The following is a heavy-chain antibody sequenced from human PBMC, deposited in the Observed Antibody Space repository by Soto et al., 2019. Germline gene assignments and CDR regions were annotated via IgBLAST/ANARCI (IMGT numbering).Heavy chain of an antibody. V-gene: IGHV4-39*01. CDR2: IYYSGST. J-gene: IGHJ1*01. D-gene: IGHD3-22*01. CDR3: AAQGSDSSGYYEYFQH. CDR1: GGSISSSSYY. Sequence: SETLSLTCTVSGGSISSSSYYWGWIRQPPGKGLEWIGSIYYSGSTYYNPSLKSRVTISVDTSKNQFSLKLSSVTAADTAVYYCAAQGSDSSGYYEYFQHWGQGTLVTVSS.